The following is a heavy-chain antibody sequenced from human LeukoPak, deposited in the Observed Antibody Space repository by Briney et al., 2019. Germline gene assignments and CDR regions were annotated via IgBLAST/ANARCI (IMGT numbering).Heavy chain of an antibody. Sequence: EASVKVSCKASGGTFTSYAFSWVRQAPGQGLEWMGGSIPLYHSSNCAQNFQGRVTLTTDESTNTAYMELSSLRSDDTAVYYCATATVPGAIEGPFDRLDIWGQGTMVTVSS. D-gene: IGHD2-2*02. J-gene: IGHJ3*02. V-gene: IGHV1-69*05. CDR1: GGTFTSYA. CDR2: SIPLYHSS. CDR3: ATATVPGAIEGPFDRLDI.